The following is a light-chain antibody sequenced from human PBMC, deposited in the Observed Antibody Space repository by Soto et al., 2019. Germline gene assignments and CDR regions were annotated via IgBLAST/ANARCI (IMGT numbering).Light chain of an antibody. CDR2: GAS. V-gene: IGKV3-20*01. CDR1: QSVSSSY. Sequence: EIVLTQYPGTLSLSPGEGATLSCRASQSVSSSYIAWYQQRPGQTPSLLIYGASTRATGIPDRFSGSGSGTHFTLTISRLEPGDFAVYYCQHFGGTTFTFGQGTRLEI. J-gene: IGKJ5*01. CDR3: QHFGGTTFT.